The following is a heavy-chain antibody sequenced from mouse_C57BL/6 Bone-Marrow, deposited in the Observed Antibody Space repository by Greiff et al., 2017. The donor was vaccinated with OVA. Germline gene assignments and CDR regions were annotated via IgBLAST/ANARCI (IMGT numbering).Heavy chain of an antibody. CDR2: INPSNGGT. D-gene: IGHD2-1*01. CDR3: ARAGSYYGNLYYCDD. V-gene: IGHV1-53*01. CDR1: GYTFTSYW. J-gene: IGHJ2*01. Sequence: QVQLQQPGTELVKPGASVKLSCKASGYTFTSYWMHWVKQRPGQGLEWIGNINPSNGGTNYNEKFKCKATLTVDQSSSPAYLPLSSLTSEDTAVYNCARAGSYYGNLYYCDDWGKGNTRT.